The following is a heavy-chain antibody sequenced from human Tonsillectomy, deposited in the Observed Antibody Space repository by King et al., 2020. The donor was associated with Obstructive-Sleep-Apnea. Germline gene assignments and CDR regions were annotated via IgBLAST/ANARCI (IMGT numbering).Heavy chain of an antibody. D-gene: IGHD5-24*01. Sequence: VKLVESGTEVKEPGESLRISCKGSGYRFTSYWISWVRQMPGKGLEWMGRIYPRDSESNYSPSFQGHVTISVDKSISTAYLQWSSLKASDTAMYYCVRHLVATVKGDDAWGQGTLVTVSS. J-gene: IGHJ5*02. CDR3: VRHLVATVKGDDA. V-gene: IGHV5-10-1*01. CDR2: IYPRDSES. CDR1: GYRFTSYW.